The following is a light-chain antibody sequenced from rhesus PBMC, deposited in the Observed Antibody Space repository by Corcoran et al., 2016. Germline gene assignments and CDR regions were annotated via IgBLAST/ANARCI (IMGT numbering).Light chain of an antibody. CDR2: MAS. V-gene: IGKV1-69*01. CDR3: QQHDKSPWT. CDR1: QGISNW. J-gene: IGKJ1*01. Sequence: DIQMTQSPSSLSASVGDRVTITCRASQGISNWLAWYQQKPGKAPKLLNYMASNLETGVPSRFSGSGSGTDFTLTINSLQPEDIATDYCQQHDKSPWTFGQGTKVEIK.